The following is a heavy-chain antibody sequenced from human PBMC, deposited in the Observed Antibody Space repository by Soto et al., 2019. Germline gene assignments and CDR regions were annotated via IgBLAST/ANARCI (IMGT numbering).Heavy chain of an antibody. D-gene: IGHD7-27*01. CDR3: ARDLESGHYYYYYGMDV. CDR1: GFTFSSYG. Sequence: GSLRLSCAASGFTFSSYGMHWVRQAPGKGLEWVAVIWYDGSNKYYADSVKGRFTISRDNSKNTLYLQMNSLRAEDTAVYYCARDLESGHYYYYYGMDVWGQGTTVTVSS. V-gene: IGHV3-33*01. CDR2: IWYDGSNK. J-gene: IGHJ6*02.